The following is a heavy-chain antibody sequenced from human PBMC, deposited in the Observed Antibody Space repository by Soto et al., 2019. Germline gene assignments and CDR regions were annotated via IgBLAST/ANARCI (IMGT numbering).Heavy chain of an antibody. Sequence: EVQLVESGGGLVQPGGSLRLSCAASGFTFSRYWMSWVRRAPGKGLEWVANIKQDGSEIHYVDSVKGRFTISRDNAKNSLYLQMNSLRVEDTTVYYCVRDFHVFSATTGQYYYYMDGGGKGTTVTVSS. V-gene: IGHV3-7*01. J-gene: IGHJ6*03. CDR2: IKQDGSEI. CDR1: GFTFSRYW. D-gene: IGHD2-15*01. CDR3: VRDFHVFSATTGQYYYYMDG.